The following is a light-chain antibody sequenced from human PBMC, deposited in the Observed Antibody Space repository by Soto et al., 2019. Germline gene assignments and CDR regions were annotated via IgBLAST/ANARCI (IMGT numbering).Light chain of an antibody. V-gene: IGLV2-8*01. J-gene: IGLJ1*01. CDR1: SSDVGGYNF. Sequence: QSALTQPPAASGSPGQSVTISCTGTSSDVGGYNFVSWYQQHPGKAPKLIIYEVSKRPSGVPDRFSGSKSGNTASLTVSGLQAEDEADYYCSSYAGSNNRYVFGTATKVTVL. CDR3: SSYAGSNNRYV. CDR2: EVS.